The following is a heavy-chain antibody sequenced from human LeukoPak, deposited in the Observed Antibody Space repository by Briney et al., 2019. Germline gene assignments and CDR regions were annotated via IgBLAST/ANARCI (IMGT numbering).Heavy chain of an antibody. J-gene: IGHJ5*02. V-gene: IGHV4-59*01. Sequence: SETLSLTCTASGGXISRYYLNWIRQPPRKGLEWIGYIYYSGSTIYNPSLKSRVTISVDTSKNQFSLNLNSVTAADTAVYYCATGGGWLPGSWGQGTLVTVSS. CDR1: GGXISRYY. D-gene: IGHD6-19*01. CDR2: IYYSGST. CDR3: ATGGGWLPGS.